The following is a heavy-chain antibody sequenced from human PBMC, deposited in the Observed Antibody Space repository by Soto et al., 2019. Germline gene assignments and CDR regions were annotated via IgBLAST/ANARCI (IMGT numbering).Heavy chain of an antibody. J-gene: IGHJ3*02. D-gene: IGHD7-27*01. CDR1: GFTFSIFA. CDR2: ISGRGGNT. V-gene: IGHV3-23*01. CDR3: AKDQGTGDYGVNAVDI. Sequence: VQLLESGGGLVQPGGSLRLSCAASGFTFSIFAMSWVRQAPGKGLEWVSTISGRGGNTYYADSVKGRFTISRDNSKNTLNLQMNGLRGEDTAVYYCAKDQGTGDYGVNAVDIWGQGTMVTVSS.